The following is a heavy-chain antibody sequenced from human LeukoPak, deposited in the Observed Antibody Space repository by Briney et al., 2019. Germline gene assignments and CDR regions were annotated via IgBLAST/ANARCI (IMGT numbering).Heavy chain of an antibody. D-gene: IGHD3-10*01. V-gene: IGHV3-20*04. CDR2: TNWNGGST. Sequence: GGSLRLSCAASGFTFDDYGMSWVRQAPGKGLEWVSGTNWNGGSTGYADSVKGRFTISRDNAKNSLYLQMNSLRAEDTALYYCARVSGSGSYYIGWFDPWGQGTLVTVSS. CDR1: GFTFDDYG. CDR3: ARVSGSGSYYIGWFDP. J-gene: IGHJ5*02.